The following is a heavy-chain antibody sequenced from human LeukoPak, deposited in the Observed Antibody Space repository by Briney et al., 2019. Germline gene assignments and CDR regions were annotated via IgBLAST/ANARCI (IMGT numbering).Heavy chain of an antibody. CDR1: GFTFSCYE. V-gene: IGHV3-48*03. CDR2: ISSSGSTI. CDR3: ARVVGVFYDSSGFYFDY. D-gene: IGHD3-22*01. J-gene: IGHJ4*02. Sequence: GGSLRLSCAASGFTFSCYEMNWVRQAPGKGLQWVSYISSSGSTIYYADSVKGRFTISRDNAKNSLYLQMNSLRAEDMAVYYCARVVGVFYDSSGFYFDYWGQGTLVTVSS.